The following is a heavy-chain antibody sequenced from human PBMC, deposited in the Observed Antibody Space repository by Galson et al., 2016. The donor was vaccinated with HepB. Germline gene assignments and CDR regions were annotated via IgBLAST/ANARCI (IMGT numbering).Heavy chain of an antibody. D-gene: IGHD3-9*01. V-gene: IGHV4-4*02. Sequence: SETLSLTCAVSGDSISGSSWWSWVRQIPGKGLEWIGEVYHSGSTNYNPSLKTRLTISIDLPKNQFSLNLRSVTAADTAVYYCARKGATGKDWGQGVLVTVSS. CDR3: ARKGATGKD. CDR1: GDSISGSSW. CDR2: VYHSGST. J-gene: IGHJ4*02.